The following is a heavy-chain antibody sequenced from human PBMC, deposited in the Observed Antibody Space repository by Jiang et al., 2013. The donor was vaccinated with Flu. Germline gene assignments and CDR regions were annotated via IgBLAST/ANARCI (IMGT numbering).Heavy chain of an antibody. D-gene: IGHD6-19*01. J-gene: IGHJ4*02. Sequence: YYMHWVRQAPGQGLEWMGWINPNSGGTNYAQKFQGRVTMTRDTSISTAYMELSRLRSDDTAVYYCARRKTVAGLYYFDYWGQGTLVTVSS. CDR3: ARRKTVAGLYYFDY. V-gene: IGHV1-2*02. CDR2: INPNSGGT. CDR1: YY.